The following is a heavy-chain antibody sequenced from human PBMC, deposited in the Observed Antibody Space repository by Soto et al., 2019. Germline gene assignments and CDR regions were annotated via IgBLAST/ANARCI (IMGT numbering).Heavy chain of an antibody. CDR3: AKAPRGGVIITTYSAHIDL. V-gene: IGHV1-46*01. J-gene: IGHJ5*02. CDR1: GYTFTDYY. Sequence: QVQLVQSGAEVKKPGASVMLSCKASGYTFTDYYMHWVRQAPGQGLEWMGIINPDGGSTRYAEKFQGRVTMTRDTSTSTFYMELSRLRSEDTAVYYCAKAPRGGVIITTYSAHIDLWGQGTLVTVSS. CDR2: INPDGGST. D-gene: IGHD3-3*01.